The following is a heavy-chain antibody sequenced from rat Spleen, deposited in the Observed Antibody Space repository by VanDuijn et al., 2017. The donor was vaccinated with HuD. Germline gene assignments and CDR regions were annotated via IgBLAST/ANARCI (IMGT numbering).Heavy chain of an antibody. CDR2: INNDGDTT. V-gene: IGHV5-29*01. CDR1: GFTFSDCY. CDR3: ARHEDYYSIYPHWYFDF. Sequence: EVQLVESNGGLVQPGRPLKLSCTTSGFTFSDCYMAWVRQAPTKGREWVATINNDGDTTYYRDSVKGRFTISRDNGKNTLYLEMDSLGSEDMATYYCARHEDYYSIYPHWYFDFWGPGTMVTVSS. J-gene: IGHJ1*01. D-gene: IGHD1-2*01.